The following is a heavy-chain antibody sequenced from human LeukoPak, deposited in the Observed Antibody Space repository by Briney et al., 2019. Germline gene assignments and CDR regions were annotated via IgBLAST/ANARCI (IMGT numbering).Heavy chain of an antibody. CDR1: GIIFRSYG. D-gene: IGHD2-15*01. Sequence: GGSLRLSCEASGIIFRSYGIHWVRQAPGKGLEWVAVIWSNGRNKDYGESVKGRFTISRDNSKNTLYLEMNSLRAEDTAVYYCATDRGGAPFDFWGQGTLVTVSS. V-gene: IGHV3-33*01. J-gene: IGHJ4*02. CDR2: IWSNGRNK. CDR3: ATDRGGAPFDF.